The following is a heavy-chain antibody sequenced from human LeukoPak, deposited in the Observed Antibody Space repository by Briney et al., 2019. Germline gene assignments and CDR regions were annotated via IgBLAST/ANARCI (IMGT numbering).Heavy chain of an antibody. CDR1: GYTFTSYY. CDR2: INPSGGST. CDR3: ARVGGDDYNPDY. D-gene: IGHD5-24*01. J-gene: IGHJ4*02. V-gene: IGHV1-46*01. Sequence: GASVKVSCKASGYTFTSYYMHWVRQAPGQGLEWMGIINPSGGSTSYVQKFQGRVTMTRDTSTNTVYMELSSLRSEDTAVYYCARVGGDDYNPDYWGQGTLVTVSS.